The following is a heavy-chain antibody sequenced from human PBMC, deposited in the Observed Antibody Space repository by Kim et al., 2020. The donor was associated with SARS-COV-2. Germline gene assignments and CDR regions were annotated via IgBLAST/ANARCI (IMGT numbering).Heavy chain of an antibody. CDR3: AGGLGITMVRGVNGMDV. Sequence: ASVTVSCKASGYTFTSYAMNWVRQAPGQGLEWMGWINTNTGNPTYSQGFTGRFVFSLDTSVSTAYLQISSLKAEDTAVYYCAGGLGITMVRGVNGMDVWGQGTTVTVSS. V-gene: IGHV7-4-1*02. J-gene: IGHJ6*02. D-gene: IGHD3-10*01. CDR1: GYTFTSYA. CDR2: INTNTGNP.